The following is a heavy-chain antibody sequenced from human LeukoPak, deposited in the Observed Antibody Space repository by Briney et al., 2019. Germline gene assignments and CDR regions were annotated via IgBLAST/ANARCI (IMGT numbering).Heavy chain of an antibody. CDR3: ASPVVVTAIDRFDY. Sequence: ASVKVSCKASGYTFTSYAMHWVRQAPGQRREWMGWINAGNGNTKYSQEFQGRVTITRDTSASTAYMELSSLRSEDTAVYYCASPVVVTAIDRFDYWGQGTLVTVSS. J-gene: IGHJ4*02. V-gene: IGHV1-3*03. CDR1: GYTFTSYA. D-gene: IGHD2-21*02. CDR2: INAGNGNT.